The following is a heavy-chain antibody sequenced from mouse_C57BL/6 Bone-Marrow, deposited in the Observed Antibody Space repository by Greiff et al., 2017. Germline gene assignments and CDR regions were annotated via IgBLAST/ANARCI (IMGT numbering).Heavy chain of an antibody. CDR3: ARSIQNFDY. V-gene: IGHV1-76*01. Sequence: QVQLKESGAELVRPGASVKLSCKASGYTFTDYYINWVKQRPGQGLEWIARIYPGSGNTYYNEKFKGKATLTAEKSSSTAYMQLSSLTSEDSAVYFCARSIQNFDYWGKGTTLTVSS. J-gene: IGHJ2*01. CDR1: GYTFTDYY. CDR2: IYPGSGNT.